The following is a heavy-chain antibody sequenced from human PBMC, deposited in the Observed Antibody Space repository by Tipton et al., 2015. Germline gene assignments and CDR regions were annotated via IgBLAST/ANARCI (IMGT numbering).Heavy chain of an antibody. Sequence: QSGAEVKKPGASEKVSCKTSGYSFSSYGISWARQAPGQGLEWMGWISPYNGNTNYAQKLQGRVSMTRDTSTSTAYMELRSLRSDDTAVYYCARDRGSTRSSVDYWGQGTLVAVSS. V-gene: IGHV1-18*01. CDR2: ISPYNGNT. CDR1: GYSFSSYG. D-gene: IGHD1-26*01. J-gene: IGHJ4*02. CDR3: ARDRGSTRSSVDY.